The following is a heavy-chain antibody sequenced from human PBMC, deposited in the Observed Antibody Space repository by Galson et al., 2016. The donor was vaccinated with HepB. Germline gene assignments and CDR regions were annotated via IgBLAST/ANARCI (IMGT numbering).Heavy chain of an antibody. V-gene: IGHV3-7*03. CDR3: AKDRKAGLARTRLGYDY. CDR2: INQDGNEG. CDR1: GFTFSNYF. J-gene: IGHJ4*02. D-gene: IGHD6-19*01. Sequence: SLRLSCAASGFTFSNYFMSWVRQAPGKGLEWLANINQDGNEGYYVDSVKGRFTISRDNAKNSLYLQMNSLRAEDTAVYYCAKDRKAGLARTRLGYDYWGQGTLVTVSS.